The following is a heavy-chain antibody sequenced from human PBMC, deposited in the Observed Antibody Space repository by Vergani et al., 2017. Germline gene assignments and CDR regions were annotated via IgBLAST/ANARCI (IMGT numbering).Heavy chain of an antibody. J-gene: IGHJ2*01. CDR2: IYYSGST. D-gene: IGHD6-6*01. CDR3: ARPYSSSYYWYFDL. V-gene: IGHV4-39*01. CDR1: GGSISSSSYY. Sequence: QLQLQESGPGLVKPSETLSLTCTVSGGSISSSSYYWGWIRQPPGKGVEWIGSIYYSGSTYYNPYLTSRVTISVDTSKNQLYLQLSSVTTADTAVYYCARPYSSSYYWYFDLWGRGTLVTVSS.